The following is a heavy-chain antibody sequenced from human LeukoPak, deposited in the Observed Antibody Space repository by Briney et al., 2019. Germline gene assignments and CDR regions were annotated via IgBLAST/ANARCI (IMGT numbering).Heavy chain of an antibody. J-gene: IGHJ4*02. D-gene: IGHD2-2*02. V-gene: IGHV1-69*02. CDR1: GGTFSSYT. CDR2: IIPILGIA. CDR3: ASWGDGYCSSTSCYTLDY. Sequence: GASVKVSCKASGGTFSSYTISWVRQAPGQGLEWMGRIIPILGIANYAQKFQGRVTITADKSTSTAYMELSSLRSEDTAVYYCASWGDGYCSSTSCYTLDYWGQGNLVTVSS.